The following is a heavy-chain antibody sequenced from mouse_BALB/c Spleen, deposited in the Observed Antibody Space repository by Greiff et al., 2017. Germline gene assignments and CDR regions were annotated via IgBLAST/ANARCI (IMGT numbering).Heavy chain of an antibody. Sequence: EVNVVESGGGLVKLGGSLKLSCAASGFTFSSYYMSWVRQTPEKRLELVAAINSNGGSTYYPDTVKGRFTISRDNAKNTLYLQMSSLKSEDTALYYCARHGSSYGNAMDYWGQGTSVTVSS. CDR2: INSNGGST. V-gene: IGHV5-6-2*01. D-gene: IGHD1-1*01. CDR3: ARHGSSYGNAMDY. J-gene: IGHJ4*01. CDR1: GFTFSSYY.